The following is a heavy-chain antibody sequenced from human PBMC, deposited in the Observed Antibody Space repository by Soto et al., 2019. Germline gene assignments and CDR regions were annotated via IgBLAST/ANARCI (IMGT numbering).Heavy chain of an antibody. D-gene: IGHD3-16*01. CDR3: ATGGNCFDT. CDR2: MYYNGNI. CDR1: GGSISNYY. J-gene: IGHJ5*02. Sequence: KASETLSLTCNVSGGSISNYYWTWVRQSPEKGLEWIGYMYYNGNINYNPSLKSRVTISIDTSKNQFSLTLKSVTAAAPAVYYCATGGNCFDTWGQGVLVTVSS. V-gene: IGHV4-59*01.